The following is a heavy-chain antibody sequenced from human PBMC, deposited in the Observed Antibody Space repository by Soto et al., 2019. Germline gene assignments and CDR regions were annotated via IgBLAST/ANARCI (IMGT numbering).Heavy chain of an antibody. CDR3: GRAPCYYDSRGYWAY. V-gene: IGHV3-21*01. Sequence: EVQLVESGGGLVKPGGSLRLSCAASGFTFSSYSMNWVRQAPGKGLEWVSSISSSSSYIYYADSVKGRCTVSGDNAKNSLSLQVDSLGEKVQAVYDCGRAPCYYDSRGYWAYWGQGTLVTVPS. CDR1: GFTFSSYS. D-gene: IGHD3-22*01. J-gene: IGHJ4*02. CDR2: ISSSSSYI.